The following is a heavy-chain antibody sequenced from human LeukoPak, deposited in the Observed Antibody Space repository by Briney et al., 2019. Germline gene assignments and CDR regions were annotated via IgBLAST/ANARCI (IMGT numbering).Heavy chain of an antibody. D-gene: IGHD1-1*01. V-gene: IGHV1-18*01. J-gene: IGHJ3*02. CDR2: ISTNSGGT. CDR3: ARDRRVNWNGDAFDI. CDR1: RNSFTTHG. Sequence: GASVLVSCKASRNSFTTHGITWVRQAPGQGLEWMGWISTNSGGTNYAQKVRGRVTMTTDTSTGTAYMELRSLGSDDTAVYYCARDRRVNWNGDAFDIWGQGTVVTVSS.